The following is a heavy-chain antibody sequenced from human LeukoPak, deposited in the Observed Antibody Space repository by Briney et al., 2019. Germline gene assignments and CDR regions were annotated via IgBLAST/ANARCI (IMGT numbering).Heavy chain of an antibody. CDR3: AKRGIVIRGVFVIGLHKEAYYFDS. CDR1: GIPPSNYC. D-gene: IGHD3-10*01. V-gene: IGHV3-23*01. J-gene: IGHJ4*02. CDR2: ISGICGRT. Sequence: GSLGLSCGMSGIPPSNYCMSWGRQAPGTGLGGGSGISGICGRTYYADSVNGRFTISRDNSKNTLYLQMNSLRAEDTAVYFCAKRGIVIRGVFVIGLHKEAYYFDSWGQGTLVTVSS.